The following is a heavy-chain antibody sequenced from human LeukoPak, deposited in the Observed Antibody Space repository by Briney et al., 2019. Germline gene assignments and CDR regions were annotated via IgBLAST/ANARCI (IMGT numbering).Heavy chain of an antibody. Sequence: GASVKVSCKASGYTFTSYGISWVRQAPGQGLERMGWISAYNGNTNYAQKLQGRVTMTTDTSTSTAYMELRSLRSDDTAVYYCARDLEAYCGGDCYSDIWGQGTMVTVSS. D-gene: IGHD2-21*02. CDR2: ISAYNGNT. J-gene: IGHJ3*02. V-gene: IGHV1-18*01. CDR3: ARDLEAYCGGDCYSDI. CDR1: GYTFTSYG.